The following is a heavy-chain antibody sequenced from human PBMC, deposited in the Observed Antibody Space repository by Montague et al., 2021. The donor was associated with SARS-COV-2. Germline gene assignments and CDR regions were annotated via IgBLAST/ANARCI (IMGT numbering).Heavy chain of an antibody. V-gene: IGHV4-34*01. CDR3: ARANGYYFDY. J-gene: IGHJ4*02. CDR1: GGSFSGYY. Sequence: SETLSLTCAVYGGSFSGYYWSWIHQPPGKGLEWIGEINHNGSTNYNPSLKSRVTISVDTSKNQFSLKLSSVAAADTAVYYCARANGYYFDYWGQGTLVTVSS. CDR2: INHNGST. D-gene: IGHD2-8*01.